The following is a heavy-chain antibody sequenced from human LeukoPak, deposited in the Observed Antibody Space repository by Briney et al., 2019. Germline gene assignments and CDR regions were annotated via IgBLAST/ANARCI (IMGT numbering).Heavy chain of an antibody. CDR1: GGSISSSSYY. CDR3: ARGRGSGSERTVYYYYGMDV. V-gene: IGHV4-39*07. Sequence: PSETLSLTCTVSGGSISSSSYYWGWIRQPPGKGLEWIGSIYYSGSTYYNPSLKSRVTISVDTSKNQFSLKLSSVTAADTAVYYCARGRGSGSERTVYYYYGMDVWGQGTTVTVSS. J-gene: IGHJ6*02. D-gene: IGHD3-10*01. CDR2: IYYSGST.